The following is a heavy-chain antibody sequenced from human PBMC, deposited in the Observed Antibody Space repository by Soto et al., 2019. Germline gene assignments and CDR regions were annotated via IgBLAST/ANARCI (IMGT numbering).Heavy chain of an antibody. J-gene: IGHJ4*02. CDR1: GYTFTGYY. V-gene: IGHV1-2*02. CDR3: ARPPGYISDWYYFDL. Sequence: ASVKVCCKASGYTFTGYYMHWVRQAPGQGFEWMGRISPKSGGTNYAQKFEGRVTMTWDTSLKTAYMELSSLISEDTAVYYCARPPGYISDWYYFDLWGQGTLVTVSS. CDR2: ISPKSGGT. D-gene: IGHD3-9*01.